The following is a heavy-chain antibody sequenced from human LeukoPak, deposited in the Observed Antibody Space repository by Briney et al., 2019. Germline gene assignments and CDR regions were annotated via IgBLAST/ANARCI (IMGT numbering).Heavy chain of an antibody. CDR3: ARRGRYQLLGLYYYYMDV. Sequence: GASVKVSCKASGGTFISYAISWVRQAPGQGLEWMGGIIPIFGTANYAQKFQGRVTITADKSTSTAYMELSSLRSEDTAVYYCARRGRYQLLGLYYYYMDVWGKGTTVTVSS. V-gene: IGHV1-69*06. CDR1: GGTFISYA. CDR2: IIPIFGTA. J-gene: IGHJ6*03. D-gene: IGHD2-2*01.